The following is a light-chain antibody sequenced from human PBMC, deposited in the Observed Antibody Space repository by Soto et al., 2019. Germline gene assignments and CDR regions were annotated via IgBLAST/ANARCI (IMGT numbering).Light chain of an antibody. CDR2: AAS. V-gene: IGKV3-20*01. Sequence: EIVLTQSPGTLSLSPGERVALSCSASQSVTSRHLAWYQQKPGQAPRLLIFAASGRPPTIPSRFSGSGSGTDFTLTISRLEAEDFAVYFCQQYHTSPYTFGQGTRLEIK. CDR3: QQYHTSPYT. J-gene: IGKJ2*01. CDR1: QSVTSRH.